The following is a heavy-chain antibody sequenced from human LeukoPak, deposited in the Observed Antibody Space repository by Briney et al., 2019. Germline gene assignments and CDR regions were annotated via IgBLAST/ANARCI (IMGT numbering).Heavy chain of an antibody. J-gene: IGHJ4*02. D-gene: IGHD2-15*01. CDR3: ARHENIVVVVAATGFDN. V-gene: IGHV4-39*01. Sequence: SETLSLTCTVSGGSISSSSHFWSWIRQPPGKGLEWIGSIYYSGNTYYNSSLKSRVIISVDTSKNQFSLKLSSVTAADTAVYYCARHENIVVVVAATGFDNWGQGTLVTVSS. CDR1: GGSISSSSHF. CDR2: IYYSGNT.